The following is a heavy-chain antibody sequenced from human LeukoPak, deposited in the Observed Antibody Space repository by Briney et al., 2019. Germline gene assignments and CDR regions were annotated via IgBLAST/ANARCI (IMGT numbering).Heavy chain of an antibody. CDR3: ARDELGGWYFH. Sequence: GGSLRLSCAASGFTFSSYAMSWVRQAPGKGLEWVSAISGSGGSTYYADSVKGRFTISRDNSKNTLYLQMNSLRAEDTAVYYCARDELGGWYFHWGQGTLVTVSS. CDR2: ISGSGGST. J-gene: IGHJ4*02. V-gene: IGHV3-23*01. CDR1: GFTFSSYA. D-gene: IGHD6-19*01.